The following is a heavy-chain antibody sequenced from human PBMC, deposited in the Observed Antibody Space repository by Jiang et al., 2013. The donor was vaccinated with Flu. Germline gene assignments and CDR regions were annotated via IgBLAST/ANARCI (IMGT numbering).Heavy chain of an antibody. V-gene: IGHV1-46*01. CDR3: GQLDF. CDR2: VHPGGST. J-gene: IGHJ4*02. CDR1: GFTFSRFA. D-gene: IGHD6-19*01. Sequence: SGAEVKNPGASVKVSCKGSGFTFSRFALHWLRQAPGQGLEWVGVVHPGGSTIYAQKFQGRISLTREESTSTVYMELKSLRSGDTGIFYCGQLDFWGQGTLVTVSS.